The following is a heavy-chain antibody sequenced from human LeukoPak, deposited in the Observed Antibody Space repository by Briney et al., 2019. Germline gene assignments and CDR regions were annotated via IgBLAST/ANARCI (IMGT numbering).Heavy chain of an antibody. J-gene: IGHJ6*03. CDR1: VYTFTIYY. Sequence: ASVKVSCKASVYTFTIYYMHCVRQAPGQGLEWRGIINPIGGSTSYAQKFQGRVTMSRDMSTSTVYMELSSMRSEDTAVYYCARDCTSATVTLYYYYYMGVWGKGTTVTVSS. D-gene: IGHD4-17*01. CDR2: INPIGGST. V-gene: IGHV1-46*01. CDR3: ARDCTSATVTLYYYYYMGV.